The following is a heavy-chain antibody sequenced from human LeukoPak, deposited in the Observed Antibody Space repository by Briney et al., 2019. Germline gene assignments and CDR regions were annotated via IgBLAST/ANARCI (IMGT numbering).Heavy chain of an antibody. CDR1: GFTFSSYW. J-gene: IGHJ4*02. CDR2: INSDGGST. V-gene: IGHV3-74*01. Sequence: GGSLRLSCAASGFTFSSYWMHWVRQAPGKGLVWVARINSDGGSTTYADSVKGRFTISRDNAKNTLYLQMNSLRAEDGAVYYCATGISGASEDYWGQGTLVTVSS. CDR3: ATGISGASEDY. D-gene: IGHD2-21*01.